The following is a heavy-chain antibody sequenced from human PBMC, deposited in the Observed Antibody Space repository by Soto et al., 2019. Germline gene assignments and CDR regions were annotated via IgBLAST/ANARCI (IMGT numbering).Heavy chain of an antibody. V-gene: IGHV1-69*13. Sequence: SVKVSCKASGGTFSSYAISWVRQAPGQGPEWMGGIIPIFGTANYAQKFQGRVTITADESTSTAYMELSSLRSEDTAVYYCARGGYSSSPTGMDVWGQGTTVTVSS. D-gene: IGHD6-6*01. CDR2: IIPIFGTA. J-gene: IGHJ6*02. CDR3: ARGGYSSSPTGMDV. CDR1: GGTFSSYA.